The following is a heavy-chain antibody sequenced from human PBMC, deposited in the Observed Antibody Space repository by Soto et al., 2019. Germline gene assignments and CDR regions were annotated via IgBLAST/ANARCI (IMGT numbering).Heavy chain of an antibody. CDR1: GGSISSYY. D-gene: IGHD2-8*01. CDR3: ARDSAYCTNGVCYKKYYYCGMDV. J-gene: IGHJ6*02. CDR2: IYYSGST. Sequence: SETLSLTCTVSGGSISSYYWSWIRQPPGKGLEWIGYIYYSGSTNYNPSLKSRVTISVDTSKNQFSLKLSSVTAADTAVYYCARDSAYCTNGVCYKKYYYCGMDVWGQGTTVTVSS. V-gene: IGHV4-59*01.